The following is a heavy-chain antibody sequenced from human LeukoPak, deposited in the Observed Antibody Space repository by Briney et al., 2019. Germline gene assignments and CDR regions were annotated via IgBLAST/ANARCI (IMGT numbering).Heavy chain of an antibody. CDR1: GGSISSGSYY. J-gene: IGHJ4*02. V-gene: IGHV4-61*02. CDR2: IYTSGST. CDR3: ASEPAAHTPDY. Sequence: SQALSLTCTVSGGSISSGSYYWSWIRQPAGKGLEWIGRIYTSGSTNYNPSLKSRVTISVDTSKNQFSLKLSSVTAADTAVYYCASEPAAHTPDYWGQGTLVTVSS. D-gene: IGHD2-2*01.